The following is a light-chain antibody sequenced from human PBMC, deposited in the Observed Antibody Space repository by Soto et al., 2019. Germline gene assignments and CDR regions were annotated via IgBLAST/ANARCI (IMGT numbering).Light chain of an antibody. V-gene: IGKV3-15*01. CDR2: GAS. CDR3: HQYNNLWT. J-gene: IGKJ1*01. Sequence: EIVLTQSPATLSVSPVERVTLCFRASQSVSSRLAWYQQKPGQSPRLLIYGASTRATGIPARFSGSGSGTEFTLTISSLQSEDFGVYYCHQYNNLWTFGQGTKVDIK. CDR1: QSVSSR.